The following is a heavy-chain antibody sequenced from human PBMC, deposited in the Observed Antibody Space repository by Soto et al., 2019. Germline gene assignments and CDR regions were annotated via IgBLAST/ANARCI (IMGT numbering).Heavy chain of an antibody. CDR2: ISGGADST. CDR3: ASRAYYDCRGCYHREYYYY. CDR1: GFTFFNYA. Sequence: GGSLRLSCAASGFTFFNYAMSWVRQAPGKGLEWVSSISGGADSTYYADSVKGRFTISRDNSKNTLYLQMGSLRVEDTAVYYCASRAYYDCRGCYHREYYYYRGRGSLDTASS. J-gene: IGHJ4*02. D-gene: IGHD3-22*01. V-gene: IGHV3-23*01.